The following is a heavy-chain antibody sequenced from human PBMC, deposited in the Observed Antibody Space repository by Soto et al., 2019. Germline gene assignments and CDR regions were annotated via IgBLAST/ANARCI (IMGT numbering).Heavy chain of an antibody. V-gene: IGHV1-18*01. J-gene: IGHJ3*02. Sequence: ASVKVSCKASGYTFTSYGISWVRQAPGQGLEWMGWISAYNGNTNYAQKLQGRVTMTTDTSTSTAYMELRSLRSDDTAAYYCARGVRFNYPVDDAFDIWGQGTMVTVSS. CDR3: ARGVRFNYPVDDAFDI. CDR1: GYTFTSYG. D-gene: IGHD4-4*01. CDR2: ISAYNGNT.